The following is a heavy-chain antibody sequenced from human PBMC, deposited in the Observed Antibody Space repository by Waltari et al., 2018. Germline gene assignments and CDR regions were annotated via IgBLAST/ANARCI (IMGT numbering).Heavy chain of an antibody. V-gene: IGHV1-69*14. CDR2: IIPMFGKQ. J-gene: IGHJ3*01. CDR3: ARDPKGTTVIYDAFDL. CDR1: GGTFSSYE. Sequence: QVHLVQSGAEVKKPGSSVRVSCKASGGTFSSYEFNWVRQAPGQGLEWMGGIIPMFGKQIYGKKLQGRVTITADTSTTTAYMELSSLRFEDTAVYYCARDPKGTTVIYDAFDLWGQGTMVSVSS. D-gene: IGHD4-17*01.